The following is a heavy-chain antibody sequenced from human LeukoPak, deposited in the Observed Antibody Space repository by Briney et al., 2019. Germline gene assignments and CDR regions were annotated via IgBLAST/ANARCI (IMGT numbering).Heavy chain of an antibody. V-gene: IGHV4-4*07. D-gene: IGHD2-15*01. CDR2: IYSSGRT. CDR3: ARAPAGCGGTCSFDY. Sequence: SSETLSLTCTVSGASMSNSFWSWIRQPAGKGLEWIGRIYSSGRTNHNPSLKSRVTLSIDTSNNQFSLKLTSVTAADTALYYCARAPAGCGGTCSFDYWGQGTLVTVSS. CDR1: GASMSNSF. J-gene: IGHJ4*02.